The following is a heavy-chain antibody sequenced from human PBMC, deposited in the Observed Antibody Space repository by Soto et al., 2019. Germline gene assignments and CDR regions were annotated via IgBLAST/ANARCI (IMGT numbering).Heavy chain of an antibody. V-gene: IGHV1-8*01. D-gene: IGHD3-16*02. CDR2: MNPNTGNS. J-gene: IGHJ3*02. CDR1: GYTFTSYD. CDR3: ARMLGVWGSYRLDI. Sequence: ASVKVSCKASGYTFTSYDIYWVRQATGQGLEWMGWMNPNTGNSGYAQKFQGRVTVTSDTSINTVHMELSSLRSEDTAVYYCARMLGVWGSYRLDIWGQGTMVTVSS.